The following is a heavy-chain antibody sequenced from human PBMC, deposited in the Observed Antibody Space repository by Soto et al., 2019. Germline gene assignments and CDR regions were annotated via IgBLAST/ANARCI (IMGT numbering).Heavy chain of an antibody. V-gene: IGHV3-30*18. CDR3: AKDAGGGITYGHFEY. Sequence: QVQLVESGGGVVQPGRSLRLSCAASGFTFSSYGMNWVRQAPGKGLEWVAAISYEGSTIYSADSVKGRFTISRDNSKSTLYLQMSSLRAEDTAVYYRAKDAGGGITYGHFEYWGQGTLVTVSS. D-gene: IGHD5-18*01. CDR2: ISYEGSTI. J-gene: IGHJ4*02. CDR1: GFTFSSYG.